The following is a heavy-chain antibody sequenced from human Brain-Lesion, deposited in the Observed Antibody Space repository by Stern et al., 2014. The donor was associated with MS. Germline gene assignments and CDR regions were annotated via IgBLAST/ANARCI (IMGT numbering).Heavy chain of an antibody. CDR3: ARGESSRYYYYFDD. Sequence: VQLVESGPGLVKPSQTLSLTCNVSGDSISSGDNYWSWLRQSPGMGLEWIGCIYYIGSTFYNPSLKSRVSISVDTSQNQFSLSLSSVTAADTAVYYCARGESSRYYYYFDDWGQGTLVTVSS. CDR2: IYYIGST. CDR1: GDSISSGDNY. D-gene: IGHD3-22*01. J-gene: IGHJ4*02. V-gene: IGHV4-30-4*01.